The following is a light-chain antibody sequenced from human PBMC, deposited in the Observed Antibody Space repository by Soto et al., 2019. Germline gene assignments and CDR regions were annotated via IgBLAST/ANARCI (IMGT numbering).Light chain of an antibody. CDR2: DVS. Sequence: QSALTQSASLSGSPGQSITISCTVTSSDVGGYNYVSWYQHHPGKAPKLLIYDVSNRPSGISNRFSGSKSDNTASLAISGIQPDDESDYYGGSYTSSPTPLSVFGPGTMVT. CDR1: SSDVGGYNY. V-gene: IGLV2-14*03. J-gene: IGLJ1*01. CDR3: GSYTSSPTPLSV.